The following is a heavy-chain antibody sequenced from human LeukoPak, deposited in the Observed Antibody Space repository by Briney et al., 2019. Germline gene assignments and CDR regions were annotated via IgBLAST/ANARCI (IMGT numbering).Heavy chain of an antibody. D-gene: IGHD3-3*01. CDR1: GYTFTGYY. V-gene: IGHV1-2*02. J-gene: IGHJ4*02. CDR3: ARFRYYDFWSGPELFDY. Sequence: ASVKVSCKASGYTFTGYYMHWVRQAPGQGLEWMGWINPNSGGTNYAQKLQGRVTMTTDTSTSTAYMELRSLRSDDTAVYYCARFRYYDFWSGPELFDYWGQGTLVTVSS. CDR2: INPNSGGT.